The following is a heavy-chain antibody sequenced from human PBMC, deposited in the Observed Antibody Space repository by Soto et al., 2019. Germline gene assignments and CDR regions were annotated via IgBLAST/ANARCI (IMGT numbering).Heavy chain of an antibody. CDR3: VTSQKGYNWNYFDH. J-gene: IGHJ4*02. CDR2: VFYTGFT. V-gene: IGHV4-39*01. D-gene: IGHD1-20*01. CDR1: GASISGSYYY. Sequence: SETLSLTCAVSGASISGSYYYWAWLRQSPGKGPEWIGSVFYTGFTSYNPSLESRVSVSVDTSKSQFSLKLSAVTAADTAVYYCVTSQKGYNWNYFDHWGQGXLVTVYS.